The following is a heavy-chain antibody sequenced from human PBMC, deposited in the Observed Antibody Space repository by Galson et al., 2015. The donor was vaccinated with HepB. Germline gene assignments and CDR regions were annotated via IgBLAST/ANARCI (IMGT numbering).Heavy chain of an antibody. Sequence: SVKVSCKASGHILNNDYIHWVRQAPGQGLEWMGIINPYGNKTNYAQKFQGRLHMTRDTATSTVYMALSSLTPEDTAIYYCSRWEISASGKLTDFWGQGSLLIVSS. CDR3: SRWEISASGKLTDF. CDR2: INPYGNKT. CDR1: GHILNNDY. D-gene: IGHD1-26*01. V-gene: IGHV1-46*02. J-gene: IGHJ4*02.